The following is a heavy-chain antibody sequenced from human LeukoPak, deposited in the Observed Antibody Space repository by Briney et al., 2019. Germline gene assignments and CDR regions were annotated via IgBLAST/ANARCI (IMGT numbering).Heavy chain of an antibody. V-gene: IGHV1-18*01. J-gene: IGHJ4*02. Sequence: ASVKVSCKASGYTFTSYGISWVRQAPGQGLEWMGWISAYNCNTNYAQKLQGRVTMTPDTSTSTAYMELRSLRSDDTGVYYCASSYCSGGSCPGDFDYWGQGTLVTVSS. CDR2: ISAYNCNT. CDR1: GYTFTSYG. CDR3: ASSYCSGGSCPGDFDY. D-gene: IGHD2-15*01.